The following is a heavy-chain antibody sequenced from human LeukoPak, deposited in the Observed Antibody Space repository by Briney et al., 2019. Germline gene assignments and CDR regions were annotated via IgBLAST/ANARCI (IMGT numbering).Heavy chain of an antibody. Sequence: GASVKVSCKASGYTFTSYYMHWVRQAPGRGLEWMGIINPSGGSTSYAQKFQGRVTMTRDTSTSTVYMELSSLRSEDTAVYYCARVRGEPHFDYWGQGTLVTVSS. V-gene: IGHV1-46*01. J-gene: IGHJ4*02. CDR3: ARVRGEPHFDY. CDR1: GYTFTSYY. CDR2: INPSGGST. D-gene: IGHD1-26*01.